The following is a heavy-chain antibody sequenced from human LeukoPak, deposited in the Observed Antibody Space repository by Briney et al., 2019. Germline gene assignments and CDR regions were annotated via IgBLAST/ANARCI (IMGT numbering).Heavy chain of an antibody. V-gene: IGHV3-74*01. CDR2: INGDGTST. CDR3: GRGGVVASMDV. J-gene: IGHJ6*02. Sequence: GGSLRLSCVASGFTLSNYWMHWVRQAPGEGLVWVSHINGDGTSTGYADSVRGRFTISRDNAKNTLYLQMNSLRAEDTAVYYCGRGGVVASMDVWGQGGTVTVSS. D-gene: IGHD2-15*01. CDR1: GFTLSNYW.